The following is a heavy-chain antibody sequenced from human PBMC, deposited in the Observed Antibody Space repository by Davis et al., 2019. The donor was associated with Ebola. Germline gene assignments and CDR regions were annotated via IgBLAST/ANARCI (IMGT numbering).Heavy chain of an antibody. V-gene: IGHV3-30*04. CDR1: GFPFSNYA. Sequence: PGGSLRLSCAVSGFPFSNYAMHWVRQTPDKGLEWVAVASHDGSTTYYEDSVKGRFTISRDNSENTLYLQMNSLTADDTSVYYCARAGFDEVLDYWGQGTPVTVSS. CDR2: ASHDGSTT. CDR3: ARAGFDEVLDY. D-gene: IGHD3-3*01. J-gene: IGHJ4*02.